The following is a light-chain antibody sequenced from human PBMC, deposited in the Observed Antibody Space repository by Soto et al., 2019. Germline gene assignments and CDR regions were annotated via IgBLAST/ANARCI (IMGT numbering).Light chain of an antibody. CDR1: SSDIGAYDH. J-gene: IGLJ1*01. Sequence: SALTQPASVSGSPGQSITISCSGTSSDIGAYDHVAWFQQFPGKTPKLVIYSVSNRPSGVSYRFSGSKSGNTASLTISGLQADDEADYYFISYTVSRSYVFGPGTKLTVL. V-gene: IGLV2-14*01. CDR3: ISYTVSRSYV. CDR2: SVS.